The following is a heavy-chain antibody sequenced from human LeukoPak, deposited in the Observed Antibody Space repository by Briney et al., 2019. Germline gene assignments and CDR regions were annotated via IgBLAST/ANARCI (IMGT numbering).Heavy chain of an antibody. D-gene: IGHD3-22*01. J-gene: IGHJ5*02. CDR1: GGSISSYY. V-gene: IGHV4-4*09. Sequence: SETLSLTCTVSGGSISSYYWSWIRQPPGKRLEWIVYIYTSGSTNYNPSLKSRVTISVDTSKNQFSLKLSSVTAADTAVYYCARHDGVSAGRRNYYDSSGYSPRPNWFDPWGQGTLVTVSS. CDR2: IYTSGST. CDR3: ARHDGVSAGRRNYYDSSGYSPRPNWFDP.